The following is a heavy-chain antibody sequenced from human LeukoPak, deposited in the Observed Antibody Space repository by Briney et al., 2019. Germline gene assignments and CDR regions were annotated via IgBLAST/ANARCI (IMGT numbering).Heavy chain of an antibody. Sequence: SVKVSCKASGGTFSSYAISWVRQAPGQGLEWMGRIIPIFGTANYAQKFQGRVTITTDESTSTAYMELSSLRSEDTAVYYCASLTLSSSSFDYWGRGTLVTVSS. V-gene: IGHV1-69*05. J-gene: IGHJ4*02. CDR2: IIPIFGTA. D-gene: IGHD6-13*01. CDR3: ASLTLSSSSFDY. CDR1: GGTFSSYA.